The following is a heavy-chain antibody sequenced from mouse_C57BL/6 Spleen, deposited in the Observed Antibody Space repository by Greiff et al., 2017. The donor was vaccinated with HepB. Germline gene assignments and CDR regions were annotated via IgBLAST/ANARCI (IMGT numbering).Heavy chain of an antibody. D-gene: IGHD1-1*01. CDR2: INPNNGGT. Sequence: EVQLQQSGPELVKPGASVKISCKASGYTFTDYYMNWVKQSHGKSLEWIGDINPNNGGTSYNQKFKGKATLTVDKSSSTAYMELRSLTSEESAVYYCARSITTDYFDYWGQGTTLTVSS. V-gene: IGHV1-26*01. CDR1: GYTFTDYY. J-gene: IGHJ2*01. CDR3: ARSITTDYFDY.